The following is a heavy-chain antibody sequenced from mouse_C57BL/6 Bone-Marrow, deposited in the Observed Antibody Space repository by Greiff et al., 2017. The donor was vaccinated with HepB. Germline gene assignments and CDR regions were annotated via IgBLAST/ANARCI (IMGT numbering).Heavy chain of an antibody. CDR3: ARDLI. CDR2: ISYDGSN. J-gene: IGHJ1*03. Sequence: DVQLQESGPGLVKPSQSLSLTCSVTGYSITSGYYWNWIRQFPGNKLEWMGYISYDGSNNYNPSLKNRISITRDTSTNQFFLKLNSVTTEDTATYYCARDLIWGTGTTVTVSS. CDR1: GYSITSGYY. V-gene: IGHV3-6*01.